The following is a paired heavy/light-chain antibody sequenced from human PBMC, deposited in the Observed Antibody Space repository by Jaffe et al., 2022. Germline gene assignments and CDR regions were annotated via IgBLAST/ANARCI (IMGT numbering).Heavy chain of an antibody. V-gene: IGHV3-48*03. CDR3: ARLGYCSSTNCYWKVGVDY. CDR2: ISTGGGTA. Sequence: EVQLVESGGALIQSGGSLRLSCAASGFTFSSYEMNWVRQAPGKGLEWLSYISTGGGTAQYADSVKGRFTVSRDNAKDSLYLQMDSLRTEDTAVYYCARLGYCSSTNCYWKVGVDYWGQGTLVTVSS. CDR1: GFTFSSYE. D-gene: IGHD2-2*03. J-gene: IGHJ4*02.
Light chain of an antibody. CDR1: QSISSW. J-gene: IGKJ3*01. CDR3: QQSNSFPFT. V-gene: IGKV1-12*01. CDR2: AAS. Sequence: DIQMTQSPSFVSASVGDRVTITCRASQSISSWLAWYQQKPGKAPNLLIYAASTLQSGVPSRFSGTGSGTDFTLTISSLQPEDFATYYCQQSNSFPFTFGPGTKVEIK.